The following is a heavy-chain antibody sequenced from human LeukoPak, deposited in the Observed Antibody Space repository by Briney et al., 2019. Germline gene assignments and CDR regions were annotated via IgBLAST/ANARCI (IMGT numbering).Heavy chain of an antibody. CDR3: AELGITMIGGV. J-gene: IGHJ6*04. Sequence: GGSLRLSCAASGFTFSSYTMTWVRQAPGKGLEWVSSISSSSSYIYYADSVKGRFTISRDNAKNSLYLQMNSLRAEDTAVYYCAELGITMIGGVWGKGTTVTISS. CDR1: GFTFSSYT. V-gene: IGHV3-21*01. D-gene: IGHD3-10*02. CDR2: ISSSSSYI.